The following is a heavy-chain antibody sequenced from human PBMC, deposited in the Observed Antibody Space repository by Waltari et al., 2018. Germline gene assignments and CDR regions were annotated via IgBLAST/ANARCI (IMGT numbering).Heavy chain of an antibody. CDR1: GGTFSNYA. CDR3: ARIAYSSSSSWFDP. V-gene: IGHV1-69*10. J-gene: IGHJ5*02. CDR2: IIPILGIA. D-gene: IGHD6-6*01. Sequence: QVQLGQSVAEVKKAGSSGKVPCKASGGTFSNYAVSWVRQAPGQGLEWMGGIIPILGIANYAQKFQGRVTITADKSTSTAYMELSSLRCEDTAVYYCARIAYSSSSSWFDPWGQGTLVTVSS.